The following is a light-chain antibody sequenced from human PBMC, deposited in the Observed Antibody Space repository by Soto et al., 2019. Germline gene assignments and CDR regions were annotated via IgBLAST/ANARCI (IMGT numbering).Light chain of an antibody. V-gene: IGLV1-40*01. Sequence: QSVLTQPPSVSGAPGQRVAISCAGTSSNIGASYDVNWYQHLPGTAPKLLIFGNINRPSGVPDRFSGSKSGTSASLAITGLQAADEGYYYCQTYDTGVSGSIFGGGTKLTVL. CDR1: SSNIGASYD. CDR2: GNI. CDR3: QTYDTGVSGSI. J-gene: IGLJ2*01.